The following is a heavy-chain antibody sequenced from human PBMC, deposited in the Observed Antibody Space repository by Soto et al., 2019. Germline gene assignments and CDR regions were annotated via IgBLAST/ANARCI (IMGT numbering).Heavy chain of an antibody. CDR3: AGTYGDYPPGMDV. D-gene: IGHD4-17*01. Sequence: QVQLVESGGGVVQPGGSLRVSCAASGFTFSGYVMHWVRQAPGKGLEWVTTVSSNGTKKYCADSVKGRFTISRDNSKNTLNLQMNSLRTEDTAVYYCAGTYGDYPPGMDVWGQGTTVTVSS. CDR1: GFTFSGYV. CDR2: VSSNGTKK. V-gene: IGHV3-30-3*02. J-gene: IGHJ6*02.